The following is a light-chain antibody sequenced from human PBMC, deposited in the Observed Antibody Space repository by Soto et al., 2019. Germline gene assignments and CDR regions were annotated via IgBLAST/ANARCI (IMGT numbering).Light chain of an antibody. CDR2: GGS. V-gene: IGKV3-20*01. Sequence: EIVLTQSRGTLSLSPGERATLSFRASQSVSSSYLALYQQKPGQAPRLLIYGGSSRATGIPVRFSGSGSETDFTLTITRLEPEDFAMYYCQQYSSSRTFGQGTKVDNK. CDR1: QSVSSSY. J-gene: IGKJ1*01. CDR3: QQYSSSRT.